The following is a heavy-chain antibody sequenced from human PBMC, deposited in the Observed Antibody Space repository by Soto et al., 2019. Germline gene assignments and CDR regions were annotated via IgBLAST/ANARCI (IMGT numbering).Heavy chain of an antibody. D-gene: IGHD2-2*01. CDR3: AKDSGEDITSAFDI. CDR2: ISGSSGST. J-gene: IGHJ3*02. Sequence: GGSLRLSCAASGFTFSSYAMTWVRQAPGKGLEWVSGISGSSGSTYYADSVKGRFTISRDNAKNSLYLQMNSLRAEDTALYYCAKDSGEDITSAFDIWGQGTMVTVSS. V-gene: IGHV3-9*01. CDR1: GFTFSSYA.